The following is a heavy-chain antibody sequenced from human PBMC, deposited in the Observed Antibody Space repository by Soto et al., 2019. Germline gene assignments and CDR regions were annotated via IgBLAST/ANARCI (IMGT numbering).Heavy chain of an antibody. V-gene: IGHV1-69*12. CDR3: AREMGGYCSGGSCYPTPFDS. CDR1: GGTFSSYA. D-gene: IGHD2-15*01. J-gene: IGHJ4*02. Sequence: QVQLVQSGAEVKKPGSSVKVSCKASGGTFSSYAISWVRQAPGQGLEWMGGIIPIFGTANYAQKFQGRVTITADESTSTAYMELSSHRSEDTAVYYCAREMGGYCSGGSCYPTPFDSWGQGTLVTVSS. CDR2: IIPIFGTA.